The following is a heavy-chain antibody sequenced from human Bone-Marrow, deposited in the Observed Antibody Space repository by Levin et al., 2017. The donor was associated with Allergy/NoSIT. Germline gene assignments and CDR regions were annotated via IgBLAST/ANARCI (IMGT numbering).Heavy chain of an antibody. CDR1: GYSFSDYW. CDR2: IYPDDSNT. Sequence: AGGSLRLSCKGSGYSFSDYWIGWVRQMPGKGLEWMGIIYPDDSNTRYSPSFQGQVTISADKSISTAYLQWNSLKASDSAIYYCARHCTGLRCVDYYYYGADVWGQGTTVTVSS. D-gene: IGHD2-8*02. J-gene: IGHJ6*02. CDR3: ARHCTGLRCVDYYYYGADV. V-gene: IGHV5-51*01.